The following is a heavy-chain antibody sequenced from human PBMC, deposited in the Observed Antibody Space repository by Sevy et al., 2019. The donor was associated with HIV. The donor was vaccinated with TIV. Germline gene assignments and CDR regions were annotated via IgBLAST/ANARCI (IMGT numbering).Heavy chain of an antibody. CDR2: ISPHNGDT. CDR3: ARAYCTDGRCYSLAY. Sequence: ASVKVSCKVSGYTFTTYRITWVRQAPGQGLECMGWISPHNGDTNYAQKLQDRVTMITDTSTSTAYMELRSLRSDDTAIYYCARAYCTDGRCYSLAYWGQGTLVTVSS. V-gene: IGHV1-18*04. D-gene: IGHD2-15*01. J-gene: IGHJ4*02. CDR1: GYTFTTYR.